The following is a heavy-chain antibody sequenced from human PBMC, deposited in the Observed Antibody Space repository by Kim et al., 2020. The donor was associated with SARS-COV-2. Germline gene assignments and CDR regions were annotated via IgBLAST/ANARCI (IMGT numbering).Heavy chain of an antibody. Sequence: GGSLRLSCAASGFTFSRYAMSWVRQAPGKGLEWVSGISGSGGSTYYADSVKGRFTISRDNSKNTLYLQMNSLSAEDTAGYYCAKERGSSWRHDAFDIWGQGTMVTVSS. V-gene: IGHV3-23*01. J-gene: IGHJ3*02. CDR2: ISGSGGST. CDR1: GFTFSRYA. CDR3: AKERGSSWRHDAFDI. D-gene: IGHD1-26*01.